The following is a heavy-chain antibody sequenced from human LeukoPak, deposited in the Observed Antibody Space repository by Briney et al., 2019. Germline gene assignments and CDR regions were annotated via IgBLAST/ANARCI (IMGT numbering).Heavy chain of an antibody. CDR3: ARHMDV. Sequence: GGSLRLSCAASGFTFSAFSMNWVRQAPGKGLEWVANIKPDGSAKYYVDSVEGRFTIFRDNAKNSLYLQMNSLRAEDTALYYCARHMDVWGQGTTVTVSS. CDR1: GFTFSAFS. V-gene: IGHV3-7*02. J-gene: IGHJ6*02. CDR2: IKPDGSAK.